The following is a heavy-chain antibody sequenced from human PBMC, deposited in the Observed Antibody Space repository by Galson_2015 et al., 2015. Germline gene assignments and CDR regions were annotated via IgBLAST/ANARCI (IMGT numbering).Heavy chain of an antibody. CDR3: ASLRTDDIAVAGTYYYYDMDV. Sequence: SLRLSCAASGVTFSSYWMHWVRQGPGKGLVWVSRINSDGSSTSYADSVKGRFTISRDNAKNTLYLQMNSLRAEDTAVYYCASLRTDDIAVAGTYYYYDMDVWGQGTTVTVSS. J-gene: IGHJ6*02. CDR2: INSDGSST. V-gene: IGHV3-74*01. CDR1: GVTFSSYW. D-gene: IGHD6-19*01.